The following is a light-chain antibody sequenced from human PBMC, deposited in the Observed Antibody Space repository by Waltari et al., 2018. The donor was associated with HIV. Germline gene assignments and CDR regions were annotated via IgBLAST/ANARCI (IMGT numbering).Light chain of an antibody. CDR3: QSYDVSFSAI. CDR2: RNN. V-gene: IGLV1-47*01. Sequence: QSVLTQPPSASGTPGQRVTISCSGSTSNIGSTYVYWYQQLPGTAPKILIYRNNQRPSGVPDRFSGSKSGTSASLAISGLRSEDEADYYCQSYDVSFSAIFGGGTKLTVL. J-gene: IGLJ2*01. CDR1: TSNIGSTY.